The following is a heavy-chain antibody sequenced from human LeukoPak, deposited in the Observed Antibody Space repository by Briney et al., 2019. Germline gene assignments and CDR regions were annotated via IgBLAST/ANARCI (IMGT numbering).Heavy chain of an antibody. CDR1: GFTFSSYS. V-gene: IGHV4-59*08. CDR2: LYYSGNT. Sequence: GSLRLSCAASGFTFSSYSMNWVRQPPGKGLEWIGSLYYSGNTNYNPSLKSRVTISLDTSKNQFSLKLSSVTAADTAVYYCARGSSPFDYWGQGTLVTVSS. CDR3: ARGSSPFDY. J-gene: IGHJ4*02.